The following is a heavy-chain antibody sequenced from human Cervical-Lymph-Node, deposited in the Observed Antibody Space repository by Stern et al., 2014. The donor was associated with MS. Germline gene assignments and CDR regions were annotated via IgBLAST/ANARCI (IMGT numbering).Heavy chain of an antibody. J-gene: IGHJ4*02. D-gene: IGHD3-16*01. Sequence: VQLVESGAGLVQPGGSLRLSCAASGFSFNAYAISWVRQAPGKGLECVSAISGTGGSTYYADSVRGRSTISRDNSKDTLYLKMNSLRAEDAAVYSCAKDLVYDYVWAPYSFDFWGQGTLVTVSS. CDR2: ISGTGGST. V-gene: IGHV3-23*04. CDR1: GFSFNAYA. CDR3: AKDLVYDYVWAPYSFDF.